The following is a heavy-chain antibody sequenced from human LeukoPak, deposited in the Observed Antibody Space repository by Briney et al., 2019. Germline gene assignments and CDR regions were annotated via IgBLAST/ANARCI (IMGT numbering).Heavy chain of an antibody. V-gene: IGHV1-18*01. CDR2: ISAYNGNT. CDR1: GYTFTSYG. D-gene: IGHD2-15*01. J-gene: IGHJ6*02. CDR3: AREGYCSGGSCRHYGMDV. Sequence: GASVKVSGKASGYTFTSYGISWVRQAPGQGLEWMGWISAYNGNTNYAQKLQGRVTMTTDTSTSTAYMELRSLRSDDTAVYYCAREGYCSGGSCRHYGMDVWGQGTTVTVSS.